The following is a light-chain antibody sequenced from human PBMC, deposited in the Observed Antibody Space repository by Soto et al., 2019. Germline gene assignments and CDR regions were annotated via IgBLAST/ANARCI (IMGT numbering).Light chain of an antibody. J-gene: IGKJ5*01. V-gene: IGKV3-20*01. CDR2: GVY. CDR1: RSVSNY. Sequence: EIVLTQSPATLSLSPGESATLSCRASRSVSNYLAWYQQKPGQAPRLLISGVYSRAAGIPDRFSGSGSGTDFTLTISRLEPEDFAVYYCQQYGSSGTFGQGTRLEIK. CDR3: QQYGSSGT.